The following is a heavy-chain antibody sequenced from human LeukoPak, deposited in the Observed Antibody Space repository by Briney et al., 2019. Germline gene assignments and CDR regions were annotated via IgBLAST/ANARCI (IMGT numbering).Heavy chain of an antibody. CDR3: AIVSVFTSNGIPTSPHY. V-gene: IGHV1-2*02. D-gene: IGHD1-14*01. Sequence: ASVKVSCKASGYTFTGYYMHWGGQAPGQGLEWMGWINPNSGGTDYAQKFQGRVTMTRDTSISTAYMELSRLRSDDTGVYYCAIVSVFTSNGIPTSPHYWRQRTLVTLPP. J-gene: IGHJ4*02. CDR2: INPNSGGT. CDR1: GYTFTGYY.